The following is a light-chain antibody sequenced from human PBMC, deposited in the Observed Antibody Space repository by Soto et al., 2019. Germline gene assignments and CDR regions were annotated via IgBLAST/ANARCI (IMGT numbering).Light chain of an antibody. CDR2: GAS. CDR3: HQYNDLPLT. J-gene: IGKJ4*01. Sequence: EIVMTQSPATLSVSPGERATLSCRASQSISSDLAWYQQKPGQAPRLLIYGASTRATGVPARFSGSGSATEFTLTISGLQSEDLAIFYCHQYNDLPLTFGGGTKVEI. V-gene: IGKV3-15*01. CDR1: QSISSD.